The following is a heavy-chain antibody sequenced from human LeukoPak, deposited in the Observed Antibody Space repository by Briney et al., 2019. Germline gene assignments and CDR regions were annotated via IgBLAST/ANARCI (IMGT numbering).Heavy chain of an antibody. J-gene: IGHJ4*02. CDR1: GYSISSGYY. CDR3: AREVAARDYFDY. Sequence: SETLSLTCTVSGYSISSGYYWGWIRQPPGKGLEWIGSIYHSGSTYYNPSLKSRVTISVDTSKNQFSLKLSSVTAADTAVYYCAREVAARDYFDYWGQGTLVTVSS. D-gene: IGHD6-6*01. CDR2: IYHSGST. V-gene: IGHV4-38-2*02.